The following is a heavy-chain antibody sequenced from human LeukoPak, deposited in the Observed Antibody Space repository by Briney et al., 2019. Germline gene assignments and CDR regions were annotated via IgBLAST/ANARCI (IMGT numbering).Heavy chain of an antibody. Sequence: GGSLRLSCAASGFTFSSYSMTWVRQAPGKGLEWVSYISSSSSTIYYADSVKGRFTISRDNAKNSLYLQMNSLRAEDTAVYYCARDYDSSGYQFPGNYYYYGMDVWGQGTTVTVSS. CDR1: GFTFSSYS. CDR2: ISSSSSTI. CDR3: ARDYDSSGYQFPGNYYYYGMDV. J-gene: IGHJ6*02. V-gene: IGHV3-48*01. D-gene: IGHD3-22*01.